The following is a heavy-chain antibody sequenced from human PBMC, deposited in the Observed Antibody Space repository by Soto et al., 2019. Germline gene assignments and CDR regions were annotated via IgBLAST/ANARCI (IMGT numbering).Heavy chain of an antibody. D-gene: IGHD4-17*01. V-gene: IGHV4-34*01. CDR2: INHSGST. CDR3: ARGFYGDYVVFPADAFDI. J-gene: IGHJ3*02. Sequence: ASETLSLTCAVYGGSFSGYYWSWVRQPPGKGLEWIGEINHSGSTNYNPSLKSRVTISVDTSKNQFSLRLSSVTAADTAVYYCARGFYGDYVVFPADAFDIWGQGTMVTVSS. CDR1: GGSFSGYY.